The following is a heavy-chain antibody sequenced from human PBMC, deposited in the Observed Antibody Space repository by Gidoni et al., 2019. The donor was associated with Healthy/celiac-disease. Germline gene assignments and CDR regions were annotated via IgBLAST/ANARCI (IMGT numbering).Heavy chain of an antibody. V-gene: IGHV3-33*01. J-gene: IGHJ4*02. D-gene: IGHD3-22*01. CDR1: GFTFSSYG. CDR3: ARARLTYDSSGVDY. Sequence: QVQLVESGGGVVQPGRSLRLSCAASGFTFSSYGMHWVRQAPGKGLEWVAVIWYDGSNKYYADSVKGRFTISRDNSKNTLYLQMNSLRAEDTAVYYCARARLTYDSSGVDYWGQGTLVTVSS. CDR2: IWYDGSNK.